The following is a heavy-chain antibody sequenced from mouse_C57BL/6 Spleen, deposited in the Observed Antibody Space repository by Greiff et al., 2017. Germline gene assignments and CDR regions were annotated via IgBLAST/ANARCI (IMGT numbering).Heavy chain of an antibody. CDR1: GYTFTGYW. V-gene: IGHV1-9*01. CDR3: ARVYDYSWFAY. Sequence: VHLVESGAELMKPGASVKLSCKATGYTFTGYWIEWVKQRPGHGLEWIGEILPGSGSTNYNEKFKGKATFTADTSSNTAYMQLSSLTTEDSAIYYCARVYDYSWFAYWGQGTLVTVSA. J-gene: IGHJ3*01. CDR2: ILPGSGST. D-gene: IGHD2-4*01.